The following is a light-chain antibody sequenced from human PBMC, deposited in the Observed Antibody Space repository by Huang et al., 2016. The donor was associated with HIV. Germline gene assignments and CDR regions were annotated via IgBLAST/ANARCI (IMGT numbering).Light chain of an antibody. CDR1: QSISIY. Sequence: DIQVTQSPSSLPASVGDRVTITGRSSQSISIYLNWYQQKPGKAPKLQIYAASSLQSGVPSRFSGSVSGTDFTLTISRLQPEDYATYYCQQSYGTLWTFGQGTKVEIK. V-gene: IGKV1-39*01. CDR3: QQSYGTLWT. J-gene: IGKJ1*01. CDR2: AAS.